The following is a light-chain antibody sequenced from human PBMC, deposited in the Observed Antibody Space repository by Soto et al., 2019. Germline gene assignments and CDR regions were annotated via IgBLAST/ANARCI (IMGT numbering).Light chain of an antibody. CDR1: QSVSNSY. CDR3: QQYGSTPLT. CDR2: GAS. V-gene: IGKV3-20*01. J-gene: IGKJ3*01. Sequence: EIVLTQSPDTLSLSPGERATLSCRASQSVSNSYLAWYQQTPGQAPRLLIYGASGRATVIPDRFSGGESGTDVTLTISRLEPEAFAVYYCQQYGSTPLTFGPGTKVDIK.